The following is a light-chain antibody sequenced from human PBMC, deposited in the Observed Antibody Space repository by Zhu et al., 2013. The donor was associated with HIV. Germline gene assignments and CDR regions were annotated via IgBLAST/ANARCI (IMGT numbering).Light chain of an antibody. CDR1: SSNIGSNT. CDR2: GNT. V-gene: IGLV1-44*01. CDR3: SSSTTSSTLYV. J-gene: IGLJ1*01. Sequence: QSVLTQPPSASGTPGQRVTISCSGSSSNIGSNTVNWYQQLPGTAPKLLIFGNTNRPSGVPGRFSGSKSGTSASLTITGLQAEDEADYYCSSSTTSSTLYVFGTGTKVTVL.